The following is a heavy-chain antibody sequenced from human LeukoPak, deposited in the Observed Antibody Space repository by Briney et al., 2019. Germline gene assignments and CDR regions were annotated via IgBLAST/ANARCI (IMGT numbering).Heavy chain of an antibody. J-gene: IGHJ6*02. CDR1: GGSINSSSYY. V-gene: IGHV4-39*07. Sequence: SETLSLTCAVSGGSINSSSYYWGWVRQPPGKGLEWIGSIYYSGSTYYNPSLKSRVTISVDTSKNQFSLKLSSVTAEDTAVYYCARVKTEMTTVTAWGYYYYGMDVWGQGTTVTVSS. D-gene: IGHD4-17*01. CDR2: IYYSGST. CDR3: ARVKTEMTTVTAWGYYYYGMDV.